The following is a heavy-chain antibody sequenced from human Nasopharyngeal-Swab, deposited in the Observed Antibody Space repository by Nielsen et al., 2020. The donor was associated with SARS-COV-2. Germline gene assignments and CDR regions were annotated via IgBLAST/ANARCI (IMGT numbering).Heavy chain of an antibody. D-gene: IGHD5-24*01. J-gene: IGHJ3*02. V-gene: IGHV3-48*04. Sequence: GESLKISCAASGFTFSSYSMNWVRQAPGKGLEWVSYISSSSSTIYYADSVKGRFTISRDNAKNSLYLQMNSLRAEDTAVYYCARSNLEAFDIWGQGTMVTVSS. CDR1: GFTFSSYS. CDR2: ISSSSSTI. CDR3: ARSNLEAFDI.